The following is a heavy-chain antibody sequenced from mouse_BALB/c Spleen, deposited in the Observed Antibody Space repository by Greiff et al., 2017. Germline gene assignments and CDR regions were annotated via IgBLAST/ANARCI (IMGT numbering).Heavy chain of an antibody. CDR2: IWAGGST. CDR1: GFSLTSYG. CDR3: ARDRRYGRDAMDY. J-gene: IGHJ4*01. Sequence: VKLVESGPGLVAPSQSLSITCTVSGFSLTSYGVHWVRQPPGKGLEWLGVIWAGGSTNYNSALMSRLSISKDNSKSQVFLKMNSLQTDDTAMYYCARDRRYGRDAMDYWGQGTSVTVSS. V-gene: IGHV2-9*02. D-gene: IGHD2-14*01.